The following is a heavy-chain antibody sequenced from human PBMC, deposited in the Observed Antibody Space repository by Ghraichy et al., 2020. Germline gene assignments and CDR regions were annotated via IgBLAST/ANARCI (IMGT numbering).Heavy chain of an antibody. CDR1: GFTFTTYT. J-gene: IGHJ3*02. CDR3: DACDI. V-gene: IGHV3-64D*06. Sequence: GGSLRLSCLVSGFTFTTYTVHWVRQAPGTGLQHISVISNYGGSTDYPDSVKGRFAISRDHSQNTLFLQMSSLRVEDTAVYSSDACDIWGRGTKVTVSS. CDR2: ISNYGGST.